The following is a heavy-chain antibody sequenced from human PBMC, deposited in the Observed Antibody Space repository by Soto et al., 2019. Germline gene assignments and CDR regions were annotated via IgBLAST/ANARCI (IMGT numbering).Heavy chain of an antibody. Sequence: QVQLQESGPGLVKPSETLSLTCTVSGGSISSYYWSWIRQPPGKGLEWIGYIYNSGSTNYNPSLTSXAXIXXATSKNQFSLKLSSVPAADTAVYYCASRYGSCFDYWGQGTLVTVSS. D-gene: IGHD5-18*01. CDR1: GGSISSYY. J-gene: IGHJ4*02. V-gene: IGHV4-59*08. CDR3: ASRYGSCFDY. CDR2: IYNSGST.